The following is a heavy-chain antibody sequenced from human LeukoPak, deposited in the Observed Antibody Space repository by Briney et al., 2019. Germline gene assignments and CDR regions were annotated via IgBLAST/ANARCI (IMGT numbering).Heavy chain of an antibody. Sequence: GRSLRLSCAASGFTFTYYVMHWVRQAPGKGLEWVSSISSSSSYIYYADPVKGRFTNSRDNAKNSLYLQMNSLRAEHTAVYYCARDPPRSQNLRYFDLWGRGTLVTVSS. D-gene: IGHD1-14*01. V-gene: IGHV3-21*01. CDR3: ARDPPRSQNLRYFDL. J-gene: IGHJ2*01. CDR1: GFTFTYYV. CDR2: ISSSSSYI.